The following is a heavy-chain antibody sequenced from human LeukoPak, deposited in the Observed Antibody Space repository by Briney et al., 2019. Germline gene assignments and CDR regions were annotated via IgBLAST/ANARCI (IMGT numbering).Heavy chain of an antibody. CDR2: IYYSGST. CDR1: GGSISSGDYY. J-gene: IGHJ5*02. D-gene: IGHD4-17*01. Sequence: SQTLSLTCTVSGGSISSGDYYWSWIPQPPGKGLEWIGYIYYSGSTYYNPSLKSRVTISVDTSKNQFSLKLSSVTAADTAVYYCARASYGDYWFDPWGQGTLVTVSS. V-gene: IGHV4-30-4*01. CDR3: ARASYGDYWFDP.